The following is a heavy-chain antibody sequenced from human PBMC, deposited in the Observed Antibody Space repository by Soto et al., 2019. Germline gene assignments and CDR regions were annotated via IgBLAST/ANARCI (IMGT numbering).Heavy chain of an antibody. CDR1: ALTVSRTP. Sequence: PGGSLRLSCAVAALTVSRTPMSWVRQAPGKGLQWVSVIYSAGSTYYANAVKGRFTISRNIAENKIFLELNGLTVDDTAVYYCSRAREPEYSSSIFFDYWGRGTVVTVSS. CDR2: IYSAGST. CDR3: SRAREPEYSSSIFFDY. J-gene: IGHJ4*01. D-gene: IGHD6-6*01. V-gene: IGHV3-53*01.